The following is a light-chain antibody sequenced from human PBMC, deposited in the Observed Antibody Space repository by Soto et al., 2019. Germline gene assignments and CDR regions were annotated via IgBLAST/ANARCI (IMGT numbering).Light chain of an antibody. Sequence: EIVLTQSPATLSLSPGDRATLSCRASQSVDAYLAWYQQRPGQAPRLLMFVASNRATGTPTRFSGRGSGTDFTLTISSLEPEDFAVYYCQQRSTWSPTFGQGTKVEIK. CDR1: QSVDAY. J-gene: IGKJ1*01. CDR3: QQRSTWSPT. V-gene: IGKV3-11*01. CDR2: VAS.